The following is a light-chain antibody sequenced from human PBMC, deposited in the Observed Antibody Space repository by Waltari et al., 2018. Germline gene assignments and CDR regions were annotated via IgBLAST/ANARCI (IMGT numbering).Light chain of an antibody. CDR1: GSNVGRNY. CDR2: RND. J-gene: IGLJ3*02. CDR3: AVWDDRVSGWV. V-gene: IGLV1-47*01. Sequence: QSVVTQPPSASETPGQRVTISCSGSGSNVGRNYVTWYQQVPGTAPKVVIYRNDRRPSGVPDRVSGSKSGTSASLAISGLRSEDEADYYCAVWDDRVSGWVFGGGTKLTVL.